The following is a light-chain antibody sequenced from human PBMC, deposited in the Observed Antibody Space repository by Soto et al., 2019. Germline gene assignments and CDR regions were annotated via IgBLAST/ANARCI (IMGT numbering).Light chain of an antibody. CDR2: EVS. J-gene: IGLJ2*01. V-gene: IGLV2-8*01. CDR3: SSYAGSNNLGV. CDR1: SSDVGGYNY. Sequence: QSVLTQPPSASGSPGQSVTISCTGTSSDVGGYNYVSWNQQHPGKAPKLMIYEVSKRPSGVPDRFSGSKSGNTASLTVSGLQAEDEADYYCSSYAGSNNLGVFGGGTKVTVL.